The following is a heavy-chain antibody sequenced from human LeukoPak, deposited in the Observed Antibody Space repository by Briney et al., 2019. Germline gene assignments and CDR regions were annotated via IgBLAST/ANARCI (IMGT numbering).Heavy chain of an antibody. D-gene: IGHD6-19*01. CDR2: IYYSGST. V-gene: IGHV4-59*08. Sequence: SETLSLTCTVSGGSISSYYWSWIRQPPGKGLEWIGYIYYSGSTNYNPSLKSRITISVETSKNQFSLKLSSVTAADTAVYYCATTENSSGWFAYWGQGTLVTVSS. CDR3: ATTENSSGWFAY. J-gene: IGHJ4*02. CDR1: GGSISSYY.